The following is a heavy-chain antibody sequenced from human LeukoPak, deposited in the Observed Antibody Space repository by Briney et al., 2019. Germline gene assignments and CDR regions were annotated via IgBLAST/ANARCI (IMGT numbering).Heavy chain of an antibody. CDR2: ISYDGRYC. V-gene: IGHV3-30*04. CDR1: GFSFSASS. D-gene: IGHD3-22*01. CDR3: AKAESSGYHYGSDY. J-gene: IGHJ4*02. Sequence: PGRSLRLSCAASGFSFSASSMHWVRQAPGKGLEWVAVISYDGRYCHYAEYVKGRFTISRDNSKNTLYLQMNSLRVEDTAVYFCAKAESSGYHYGSDYWGQGTLVTVSS.